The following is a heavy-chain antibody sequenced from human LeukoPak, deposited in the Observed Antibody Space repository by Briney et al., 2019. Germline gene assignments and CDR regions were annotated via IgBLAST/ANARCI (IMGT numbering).Heavy chain of an antibody. J-gene: IGHJ5*02. D-gene: IGHD3-3*01. CDR3: ARRFRRSSRARWFDP. V-gene: IGHV4-39*07. CDR1: GDSITGYY. CDR2: IYYTGNT. Sequence: SETLSLTCSVSGDSITGYYWGWIRQPPGKGLEWIGNIYYTGNTYYNSSLKSRVTISVDTSKNQFSLKLSSVTAADTAVYYCARRFRRSSRARWFDPWGQGTLVTVSS.